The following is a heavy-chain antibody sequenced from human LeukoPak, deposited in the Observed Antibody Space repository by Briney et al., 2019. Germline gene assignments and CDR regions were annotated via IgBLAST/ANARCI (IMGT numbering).Heavy chain of an antibody. J-gene: IGHJ6*02. Sequence: TSETLSLTCTVSGGSISSYYWSWIRQPPGKGLEWIGYIYYSGSTNYNPSLKSRVTISVDTSKNQFSLKLSSVTAADTAVYYCARLLTTFAYYYYYGMDVWGQGTTVTVSS. CDR1: GGSISSYY. CDR2: IYYSGST. V-gene: IGHV4-59*08. CDR3: ARLLTTFAYYYYYGMDV. D-gene: IGHD4-17*01.